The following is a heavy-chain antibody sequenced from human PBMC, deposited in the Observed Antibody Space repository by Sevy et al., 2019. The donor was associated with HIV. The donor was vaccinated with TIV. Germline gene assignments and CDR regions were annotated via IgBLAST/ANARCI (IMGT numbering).Heavy chain of an antibody. D-gene: IGHD2-8*01. Sequence: GGSLRLSCAAAGFMFRSYGMHWVRQAPGKGLEWVAVIWYDGNNKYYADSVKGRFTISRDNSNNTLYLQMNNLRAEDTGVYYCAREGHCTSTPMKGSFDIWGQGTLVTVSS. J-gene: IGHJ3*02. CDR3: AREGHCTSTPMKGSFDI. CDR2: IWYDGNNK. CDR1: GFMFRSYG. V-gene: IGHV3-33*01.